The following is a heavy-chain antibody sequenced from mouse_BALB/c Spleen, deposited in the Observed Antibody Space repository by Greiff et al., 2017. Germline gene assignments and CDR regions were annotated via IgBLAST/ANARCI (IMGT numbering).Heavy chain of an antibody. CDR3: ASPLVPEAWFAY. V-gene: IGHV2-4-1*01. CDR2: IWSGGST. J-gene: IGHJ3*01. CDR1: GFSLTSYG. D-gene: IGHD6-2*01. Sequence: QVQLKESGPGLVQPSQSLSITCTVSGFSLTSYGVHWVRQSPGKGLEWLGVIWSGGSTDYNAAFISRLSISKDNSKSQVFFKMNSLQADDTAIYYCASPLVPEAWFAYWGQGTLVTVSA.